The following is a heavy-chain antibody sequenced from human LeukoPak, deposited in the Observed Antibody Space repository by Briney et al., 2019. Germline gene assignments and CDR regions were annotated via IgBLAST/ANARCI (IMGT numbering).Heavy chain of an antibody. CDR1: GGTFSSYA. Sequence: ASVKVSCKASGGTFSSYAISWVRQAPGQGLEWMGGIIPIFGTANYAQKFQGRVTITADKSTSTAYMELSSLRSEDTAVYYCARVGTTGTTPRPGDFDYWGQGTLVTVSS. D-gene: IGHD1-1*01. V-gene: IGHV1-69*06. CDR3: ARVGTTGTTPRPGDFDY. J-gene: IGHJ4*02. CDR2: IIPIFGTA.